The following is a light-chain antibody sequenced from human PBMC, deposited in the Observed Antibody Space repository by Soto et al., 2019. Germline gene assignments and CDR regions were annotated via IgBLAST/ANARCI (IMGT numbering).Light chain of an antibody. CDR3: QQRSNWPLT. CDR2: DAS. Sequence: EIVLTQSPATLSLSPGERATLSCRASQSVSSYLAWYQQKPGQAPRLLIYDASNRATGFPARFSGSGSGTGFTLTISSLEPEDFAVYYCQQRSNWPLTFGGGTKVEIK. J-gene: IGKJ4*01. CDR1: QSVSSY. V-gene: IGKV3-11*01.